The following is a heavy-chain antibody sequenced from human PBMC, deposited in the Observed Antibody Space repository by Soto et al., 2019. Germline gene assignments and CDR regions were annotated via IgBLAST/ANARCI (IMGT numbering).Heavy chain of an antibody. J-gene: IGHJ6*02. CDR1: GGSISSSSYY. D-gene: IGHD2-2*02. CDR3: ARHLYTGLRHYYYYGMDV. V-gene: IGHV4-39*01. CDR2: IYYSGST. Sequence: SETLSLTCTVSGGSISSSSYYWGWIRQPPGKGLEWIGSIYYSGSTYYNPSLKSRVTISVDTSKNQFSLKLSSVTAADTAVYYCARHLYTGLRHYYYYGMDVWGQGTTVTVSS.